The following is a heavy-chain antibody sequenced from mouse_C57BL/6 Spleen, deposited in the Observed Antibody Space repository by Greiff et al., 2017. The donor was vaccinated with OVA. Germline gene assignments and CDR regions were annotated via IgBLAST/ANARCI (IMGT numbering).Heavy chain of an antibody. CDR1: GYTFTSYW. J-gene: IGHJ1*03. CDR2: IDPSDSYT. Sequence: VQLQQPGAELVKPGASVKLSCKASGYTFTSYWMQWVKQRPGQGLEWIGEIDPSDSYTNYNQKFKGKATLTVDTSSSTAYMQLSSLTSEDSAVYYCARRDYYGYFDVWGTGTTVTVSS. D-gene: IGHD2-4*01. CDR3: ARRDYYGYFDV. V-gene: IGHV1-50*01.